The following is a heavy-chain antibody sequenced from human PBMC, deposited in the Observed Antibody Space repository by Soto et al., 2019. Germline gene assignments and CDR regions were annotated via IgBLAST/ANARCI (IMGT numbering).Heavy chain of an antibody. CDR3: ARTSTNWFDP. D-gene: IGHD4-17*01. V-gene: IGHV5-51*01. J-gene: IGHJ5*02. Sequence: PGESLKISFKGSGYNFDIYWIGWLRQMPEKGLEWMGMIYPADSNTRYSPSFQGQVTISADKSISTAYLQWSSLKASDTAIYYCARTSTNWFDPWGQGTLVTVS. CDR2: IYPADSNT. CDR1: GYNFDIYW.